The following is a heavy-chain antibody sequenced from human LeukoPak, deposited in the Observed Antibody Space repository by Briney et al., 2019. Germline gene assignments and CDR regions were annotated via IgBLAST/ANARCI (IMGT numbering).Heavy chain of an antibody. CDR2: ISGSGGST. D-gene: IGHD2-21*02. CDR1: GFTFSSYA. J-gene: IGHJ4*02. V-gene: IGHV3-23*01. CDR3: ARDYCGGDCPFDY. Sequence: PGGSLRLSCAASGFTFSSYAMSWVRQAPGKGLEWVSAISGSGGSTYYADSVKGRFTISRDNAKNSLYLQMNSLRAEDTAVYYCARDYCGGDCPFDYWGQGTLVTVSS.